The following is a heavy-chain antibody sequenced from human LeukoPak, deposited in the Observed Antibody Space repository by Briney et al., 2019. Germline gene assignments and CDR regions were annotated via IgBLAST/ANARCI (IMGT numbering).Heavy chain of an antibody. CDR1: GGSISSSSYY. D-gene: IGHD4-23*01. CDR3: ARDWYGGNSGPRNFDY. V-gene: IGHV4-39*07. J-gene: IGHJ4*02. CDR2: IYYSGST. Sequence: PSETLSLTCTVSGGSISSSSYYWGWIRQPPGKGLEWIGSIYYSGSTYYNPSLKSRVTISVDTSKNQFSLKLSSVTAADTAVYYCARDWYGGNSGPRNFDYWGQGTLVTVSS.